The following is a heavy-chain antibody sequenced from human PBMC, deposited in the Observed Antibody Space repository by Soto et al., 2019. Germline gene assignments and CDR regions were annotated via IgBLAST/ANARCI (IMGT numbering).Heavy chain of an antibody. V-gene: IGHV1-3*01. D-gene: IGHD6-13*01. CDR3: AREERAAARSKSNYYYYGMDV. CDR2: INAGNGNT. CDR1: GYTFTSYA. Sequence: GASVKVSCKASGYTFTSYAMHWVRQAPGQRLEWMGWINAGNGNTKYSQKFQGRVTITRDTSASTAYMELRSLRSDDTAVYYCAREERAAARSKSNYYYYGMDVWGQGTTVTVSS. J-gene: IGHJ6*02.